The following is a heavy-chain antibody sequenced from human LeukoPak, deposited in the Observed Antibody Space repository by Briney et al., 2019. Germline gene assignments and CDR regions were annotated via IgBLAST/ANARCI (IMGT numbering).Heavy chain of an antibody. Sequence: GGSLRLSCAASGFTFSSYWMSWVRQAPGKGLEWVANIKQDGSEKYYVDSVKGRCTISRDNAKNSLYLQMNSLRAEDTAVYYCASLYSSGWTRDYWGQGTLVTVSS. CDR1: GFTFSSYW. CDR3: ASLYSSGWTRDY. CDR2: IKQDGSEK. J-gene: IGHJ4*02. D-gene: IGHD6-19*01. V-gene: IGHV3-7*01.